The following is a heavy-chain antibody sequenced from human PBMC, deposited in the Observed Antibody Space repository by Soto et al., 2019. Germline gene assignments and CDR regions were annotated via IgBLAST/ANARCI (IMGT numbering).Heavy chain of an antibody. CDR1: GASITNGGYY. V-gene: IGHV4-31*03. CDR2: FYYSGST. Sequence: SETLSLTCSVSGASITNGGYYWTWIRQHPGKGLEWIGYFYYSGSTYYNPSLKSRLTISGDSSTNQFSLKLGSVTAADTAVYYCARDTYCTNGVCPMDVWGKGTTVTVSS. J-gene: IGHJ6*03. D-gene: IGHD2-8*01. CDR3: ARDTYCTNGVCPMDV.